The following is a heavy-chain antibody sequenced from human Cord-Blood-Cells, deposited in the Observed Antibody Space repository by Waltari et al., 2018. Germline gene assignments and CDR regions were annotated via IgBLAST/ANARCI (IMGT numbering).Heavy chain of an antibody. Sequence: EVQLVESGGGLVQPGGSLRLSCAASGFTFSRHAMGWVRQAPGKGLEWVSAISGSGGSTYYADSVKGRFTISRDNSKNTLYLQMNSLRAEDTAVYYCAKREANWGSRGHFDLWGRGTLVTVSS. CDR2: ISGSGGST. J-gene: IGHJ2*01. V-gene: IGHV3-23*04. D-gene: IGHD7-27*01. CDR1: GFTFSRHA. CDR3: AKREANWGSRGHFDL.